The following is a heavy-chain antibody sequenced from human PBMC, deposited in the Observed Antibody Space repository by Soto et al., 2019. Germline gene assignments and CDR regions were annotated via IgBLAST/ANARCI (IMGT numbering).Heavy chain of an antibody. CDR3: ARVILGPEDY. Sequence: QVQLQQWGAGLLKPSETLSLTCAVYGGSFSGYYWSWIRQPPGKGLEWIGEINHSGSTNYNPSLKSRVTISVDTSKTQFSLKLSPVTAADTAVYYCARVILGPEDYWGQGTLVTVSS. J-gene: IGHJ4*02. V-gene: IGHV4-34*01. CDR2: INHSGST. D-gene: IGHD3-10*01. CDR1: GGSFSGYY.